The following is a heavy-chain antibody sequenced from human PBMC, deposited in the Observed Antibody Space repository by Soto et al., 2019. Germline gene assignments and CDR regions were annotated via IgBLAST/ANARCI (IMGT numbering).Heavy chain of an antibody. CDR1: GGSFSGYY. CDR3: ARTYSSSWSPFDY. D-gene: IGHD6-13*01. V-gene: IGHV4-34*01. Sequence: QVQLQQWGAGLLKPSETLSLTCAVYGGSFSGYYWSWIRQPPGKGLEWIWEINQSGSTNYNPSLKSRVTISVDTSKNQFSLKLNSVTAADTAVYYCARTYSSSWSPFDYWGQGTLVTVSS. J-gene: IGHJ4*02. CDR2: INQSGST.